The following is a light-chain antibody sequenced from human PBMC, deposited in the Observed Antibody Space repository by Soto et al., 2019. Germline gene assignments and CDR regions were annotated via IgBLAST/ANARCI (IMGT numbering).Light chain of an antibody. CDR3: QQRSNWPRLT. CDR1: QSVSSY. V-gene: IGKV3-11*01. Sequence: EIVLTQSPATLSLSPGERATLSCRASQSVSSYLAWYQQKPGQAPRLLIYDASNRATGIPARFSGSGSGTDFTLTISSLWPEDFAVYYCQQRSNWPRLTFGGGTKVEIK. CDR2: DAS. J-gene: IGKJ4*01.